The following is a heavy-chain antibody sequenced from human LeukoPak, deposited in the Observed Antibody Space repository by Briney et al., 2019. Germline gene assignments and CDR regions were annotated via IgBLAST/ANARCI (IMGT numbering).Heavy chain of an antibody. Sequence: GGSLGLSCAASGFTFSTYAMHWVRQAPGKGLEWVAVISYDGSNKYYADSVKGRFTISRDNSKNTLYLQMNSLRAEDTAVFYCARGGPYGERNAFEIWGQGTMVTVSS. CDR2: ISYDGSNK. CDR3: ARGGPYGERNAFEI. D-gene: IGHD4-17*01. J-gene: IGHJ3*02. V-gene: IGHV3-30*04. CDR1: GFTFSTYA.